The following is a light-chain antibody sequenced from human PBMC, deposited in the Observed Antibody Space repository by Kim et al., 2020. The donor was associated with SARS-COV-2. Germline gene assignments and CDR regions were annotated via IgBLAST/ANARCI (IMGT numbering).Light chain of an antibody. CDR1: QSVSSSC. Sequence: SPGERAALSGRASQSVSSSCLGWYQQKPGQSPRLLIYGASSRATGVPDRFTGSGSWTAFTLTISRLEPEDFSVYYCKQYGTSARTFGQGTKVDIK. V-gene: IGKV3-20*01. J-gene: IGKJ1*01. CDR2: GAS. CDR3: KQYGTSART.